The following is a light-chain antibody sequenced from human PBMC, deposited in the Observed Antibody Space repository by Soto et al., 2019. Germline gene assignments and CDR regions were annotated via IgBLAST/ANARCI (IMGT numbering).Light chain of an antibody. J-gene: IGKJ1*01. CDR2: GAS. CDR1: QSVSSSY. V-gene: IGKV3-20*01. Sequence: EIVLTQSPATLSVSPGERATFSCRASQSVSSSYLAWYQQKPGQAPRLLIYGASSRATGIPDRFSGSGSGTDFTLNISRLEPEDFAVYYCQHYGSSWTFGQGTKVDI. CDR3: QHYGSSWT.